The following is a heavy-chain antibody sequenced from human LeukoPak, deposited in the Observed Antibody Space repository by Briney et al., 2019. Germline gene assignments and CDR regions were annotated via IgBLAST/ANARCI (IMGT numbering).Heavy chain of an antibody. V-gene: IGHV3-21*01. CDR1: GFSFSTYS. CDR2: ISSGSNYI. D-gene: IGHD3-22*01. CDR3: SRGGEYYYDSSGYYVFDY. Sequence: PGGSLRLACAASGFSFSTYSLNWVRQAPGKGLEWISSISSGSNYIYYADSVKGRFSISRDNAKNSLYLQMNSLRAEDTAVYYWSRGGEYYYDSSGYYVFDYWGQGTLVSVSS. J-gene: IGHJ4*02.